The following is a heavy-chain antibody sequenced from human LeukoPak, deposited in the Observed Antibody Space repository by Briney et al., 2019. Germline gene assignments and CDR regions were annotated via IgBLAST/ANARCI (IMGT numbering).Heavy chain of an antibody. CDR2: IHHTGTT. V-gene: IGHV4-38-2*02. D-gene: IGHD1-1*01. J-gene: IGHJ4*02. Sequence: SETLPLTCVVCAYSISSSYYWGWIRPAPGKGLEWIGNIHHTGTTYYHPSLKSRATISLDAPKNQFTLRLPSVTAADTPVYYFARDLSGGTFDYWGQGTLVTVSS. CDR3: ARDLSGGTFDY. CDR1: AYSISSSYY.